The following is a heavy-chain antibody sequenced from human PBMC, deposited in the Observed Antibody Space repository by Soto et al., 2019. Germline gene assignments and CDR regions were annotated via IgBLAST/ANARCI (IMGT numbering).Heavy chain of an antibody. Sequence: QVQLVQSGAEVKKPGSSVKVSCKASGGTFSSYTISWVRQAPGQGLEWMGRIIPILGIANYAQKFQGRVTITADKATSTAYMELSSLRSEDTAVYYCARDLREGGFDYWGQGTLVTVSS. CDR2: IIPILGIA. CDR3: ARDLREGGFDY. J-gene: IGHJ4*02. CDR1: GGTFSSYT. V-gene: IGHV1-69*08. D-gene: IGHD3-16*01.